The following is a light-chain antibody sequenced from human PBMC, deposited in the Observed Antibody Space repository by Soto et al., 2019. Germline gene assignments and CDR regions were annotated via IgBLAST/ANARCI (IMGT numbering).Light chain of an antibody. CDR2: AAS. Sequence: AIQMTQSPSSLSASVGDRVTITCRASQGIRNDLGWYQQKPGKAPKLLIYAASSLQSGVPSRLSGSGSGTDFTLTISSLQPEDVATYYCLPDYNYPKTFGQGTKVEIK. CDR1: QGIRND. V-gene: IGKV1-6*01. J-gene: IGKJ1*01. CDR3: LPDYNYPKT.